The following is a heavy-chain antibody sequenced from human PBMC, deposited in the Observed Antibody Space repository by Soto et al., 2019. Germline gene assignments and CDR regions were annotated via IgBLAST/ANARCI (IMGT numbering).Heavy chain of an antibody. D-gene: IGHD3-22*01. CDR2: IVVGSGNT. V-gene: IGHV1-58*01. J-gene: IGHJ6*02. CDR1: GFTFTSSA. CDR3: AADGAYYYDSSGYPGDYGMDA. Sequence: SVKVSCKASGFTFTSSAVQWVRQARGQRLEWIGWIVVGSGNTNYAKKFQERVTITRDMSTSTAYMELSSLRSEDTAVYYCAADGAYYYDSSGYPGDYGMDAWGQGTTVTVSS.